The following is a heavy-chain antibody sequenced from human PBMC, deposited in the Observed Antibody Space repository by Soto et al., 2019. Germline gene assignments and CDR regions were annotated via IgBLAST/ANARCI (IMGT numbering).Heavy chain of an antibody. CDR3: AKAPTATVVTPSFHY. J-gene: IGHJ4*02. CDR1: GFTFDDYA. V-gene: IGHV3-9*01. CDR2: ISWNSGAI. D-gene: IGHD5-18*01. Sequence: SLRLSCAASGFTFDDYAMHWVRQAPGKGLEWVSGISWNSGAINYGDSVKGRFTVSRDNAKNSLYLQMNSLRAEDTALYYCAKAPTATVVTPSFHYWGQGVLVNVSS.